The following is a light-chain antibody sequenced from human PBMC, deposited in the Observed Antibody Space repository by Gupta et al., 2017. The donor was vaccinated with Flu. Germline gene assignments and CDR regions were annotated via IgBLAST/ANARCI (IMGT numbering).Light chain of an antibody. CDR1: SSNIGNDF. CDR2: DNN. Sequence: GSSSNIGNDFVSWYQQLPGPAPKLLIYDNNKRPSGIPDRFSGSKSGTSATLGITGLQTGDEADYYCGTWDISLRGVFGGGTKLTVL. CDR3: GTWDISLRGV. V-gene: IGLV1-51*01. J-gene: IGLJ3*02.